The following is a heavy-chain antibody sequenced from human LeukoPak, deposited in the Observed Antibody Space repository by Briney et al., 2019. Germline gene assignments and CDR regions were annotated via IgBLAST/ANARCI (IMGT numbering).Heavy chain of an antibody. V-gene: IGHV3-48*01. D-gene: IGHD6-19*01. CDR3: ARRGSFSGGF. CDR1: GFIFGRDC. CDR2: ISRDSDIR. Sequence: PGGSLRLSCAASGFIFGRDCMNWVRQAPGRGLEWVSYISRDSDIRYYADSVRGRFNISSDNARNSLYLQMNSLRAEDTAGYYCARRGSFSGGFWGQGTLVTASS. J-gene: IGHJ4*02.